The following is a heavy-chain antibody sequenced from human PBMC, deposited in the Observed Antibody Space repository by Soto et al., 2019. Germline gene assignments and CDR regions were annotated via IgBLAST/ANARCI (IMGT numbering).Heavy chain of an antibody. CDR3: ARPYCASTSCYTDWFDP. CDR1: GYSFSTYD. V-gene: IGHV1-8*01. J-gene: IGHJ5*02. D-gene: IGHD2-2*02. Sequence: QVQLVQSGAEVKKPGASVKVSCKASGYSFSTYDINWVRQAAGQGLEWMGWVNPKSGNTDYEQRFRGRDTMTSNTSISPPYMELSALTPEDTAVYYCARPYCASTSCYTDWFDPWGQGTLVTVSS. CDR2: VNPKSGNT.